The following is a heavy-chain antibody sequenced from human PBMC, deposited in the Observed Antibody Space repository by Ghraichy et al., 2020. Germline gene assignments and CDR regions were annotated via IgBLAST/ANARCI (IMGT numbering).Heavy chain of an antibody. V-gene: IGHV3-23*01. J-gene: IGHJ4*02. CDR3: AKQGTSKYDFWSGYWDY. CDR1: GFTFSSYA. Sequence: SCAASGFTFSSYAMSWVRQAPGKGLEWVSTVSGSGGSTYYVGSVKGRFTISRDSSKNTLYLLMNSLRAEDTAVYYCAKQGTSKYDFWSGYWDYWGQGTLVTVSS. CDR2: VSGSGGST. D-gene: IGHD3-3*01.